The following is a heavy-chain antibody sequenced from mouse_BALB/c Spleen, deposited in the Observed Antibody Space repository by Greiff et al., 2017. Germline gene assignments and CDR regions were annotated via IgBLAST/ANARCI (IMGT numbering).Heavy chain of an antibody. CDR3: ARISGVYYYGSWYFDV. V-gene: IGHV8-8*01. J-gene: IGHJ1*01. D-gene: IGHD1-1*01. CDR1: GFSLSTSGMG. CDR2: IWWDDDK. Sequence: QVTLNESGPGILQPSQTLSLTCSFSGFSLSTSGMGVGWIRQPSGKGLEWLAHIWWDDDKRYNPALKSRLTISKDTSSNQVFLKIASVDTADTATYYCARISGVYYYGSWYFDVWGAGTTVTVSS.